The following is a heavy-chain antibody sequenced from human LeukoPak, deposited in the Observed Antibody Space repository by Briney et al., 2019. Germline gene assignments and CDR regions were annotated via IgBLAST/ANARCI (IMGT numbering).Heavy chain of an antibody. CDR3: ARTPGIVVEGWFDV. CDR2: ISYSGST. V-gene: IGHV4-39*02. J-gene: IGHJ5*02. Sequence: SETLSLTCTVSGGSISSGNYNWGWIRQPPGKGLEWIGSISYSGSTYYNPSLKSRVTISGDTPKNHFSLKLSSVTAADTAVYYCARTPGIVVEGWFDVWGQGTLVTVSS. CDR1: GGSISSGNYN. D-gene: IGHD2-2*01.